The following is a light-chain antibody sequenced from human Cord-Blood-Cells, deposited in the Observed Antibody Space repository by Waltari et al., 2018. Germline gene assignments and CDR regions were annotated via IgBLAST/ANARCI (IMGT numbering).Light chain of an antibody. J-gene: IGLJ2*01. CDR3: QSADSSGTYPV. CDR2: KDS. Sequence: SYELTQPHSVSVSPGQKARITCSGDALPKQYAYWYQQKPGQAPVLLIYKDSERPSGIPERFSGSSSGTTVTLTISGVQAEDEADYYCQSADSSGTYPVFGGGTKLTVL. V-gene: IGLV3-25*03. CDR1: ALPKQY.